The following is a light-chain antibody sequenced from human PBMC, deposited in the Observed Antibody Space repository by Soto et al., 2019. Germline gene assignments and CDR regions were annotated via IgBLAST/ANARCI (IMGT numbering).Light chain of an antibody. CDR1: QNIEKY. CDR3: TQRIAWPWT. Sequence: EIVMTQSPATLSLSPGERATLSCRASQNIEKYLAWYQQKPGQAPRLLIYDTSNRATDIPARFSGSGSGTDFTLTISSLESEDFAVFYCTQRIAWPWTSGQGTKVEIK. J-gene: IGKJ1*01. CDR2: DTS. V-gene: IGKV3-11*01.